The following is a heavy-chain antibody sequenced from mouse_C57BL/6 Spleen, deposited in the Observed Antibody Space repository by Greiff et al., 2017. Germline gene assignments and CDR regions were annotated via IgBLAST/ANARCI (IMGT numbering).Heavy chain of an antibody. Sequence: EVKLVESEGGLVQPGSSMKLSCTASGFTFSDYYMAWVRQVPEKGLEWVANINYDGSSTYYLDSLKSRFIISRDNAKNILYLQMSSLKSEDTATYYCAREGDYGSLFDYWGQGTTLTVSS. D-gene: IGHD1-1*01. J-gene: IGHJ2*01. CDR2: INYDGSST. V-gene: IGHV5-16*01. CDR3: AREGDYGSLFDY. CDR1: GFTFSDYY.